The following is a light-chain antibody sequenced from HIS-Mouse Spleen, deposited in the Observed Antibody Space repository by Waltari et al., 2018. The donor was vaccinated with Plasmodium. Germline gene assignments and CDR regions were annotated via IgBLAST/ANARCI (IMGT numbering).Light chain of an antibody. CDR2: DVS. CDR3: CSYAGSYTYV. Sequence: QSALTQPRSVSGSPRQSVTISCPGTSSAVGCYTYFSWYQQHPGKAPKLMIYDVSKRPSGVPDRFSGSKSGNTASLTISGLQAEDEADYYCCSYAGSYTYVFGTGTKVTVL. CDR1: SSAVGCYTY. J-gene: IGLJ1*01. V-gene: IGLV2-11*01.